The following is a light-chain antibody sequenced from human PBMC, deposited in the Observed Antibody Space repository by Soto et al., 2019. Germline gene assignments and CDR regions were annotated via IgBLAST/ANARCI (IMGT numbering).Light chain of an antibody. Sequence: ETVMTQSPVTLSVSPGERATLSCRASQSVSSDLAWYHQKPGQAPRLLIYGASTRATGIPARFSGSGSGTEFTLTINSLQSEDFAVYYCQQYNNWPRTFGQGTKVEIK. CDR3: QQYNNWPRT. J-gene: IGKJ1*01. V-gene: IGKV3-15*01. CDR2: GAS. CDR1: QSVSSD.